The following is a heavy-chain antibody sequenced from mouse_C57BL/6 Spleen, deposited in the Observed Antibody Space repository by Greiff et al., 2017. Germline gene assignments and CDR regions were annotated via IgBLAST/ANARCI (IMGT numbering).Heavy chain of an antibody. V-gene: IGHV5-16*01. CDR2: INYDGSST. J-gene: IGHJ1*03. CDR1: GFTFSDYY. CDR3: ARDEDYGSSYGYFDV. D-gene: IGHD1-1*01. Sequence: EVMLVESEGGLVQPGSSMKLSCTASGFTFSDYYMAWVRQVPEKGLEWVANINYDGSSTYYLDSLKSRFIISRDNAKNILYLQMSSLKSEDTATYYCARDEDYGSSYGYFDVWGTGTTVTVSS.